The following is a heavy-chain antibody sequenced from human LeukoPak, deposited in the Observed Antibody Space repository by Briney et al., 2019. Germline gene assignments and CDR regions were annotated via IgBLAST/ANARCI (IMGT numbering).Heavy chain of an antibody. CDR3: AKKGNYDFWRGYDYYYYYYYMDV. D-gene: IGHD3-3*01. CDR2: IRGCGCRP. Sequence: GGSRRLSCAASGFNFRRFAMRWVGQAPGKGLEWVSSIRGCGCRPYYADSVKGRFTNSRDNSKNTLYLQMNSLRAEDTAVYYCAKKGNYDFWRGYDYYYYYYYMDVWGKGTTVTVSS. CDR1: GFNFRRFA. V-gene: IGHV3-23*01. J-gene: IGHJ6*03.